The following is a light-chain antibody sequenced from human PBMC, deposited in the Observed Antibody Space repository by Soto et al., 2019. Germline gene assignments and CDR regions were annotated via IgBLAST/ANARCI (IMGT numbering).Light chain of an antibody. V-gene: IGKV1-27*01. CDR2: GTS. CDR3: QKYNSAPLT. CDR1: QDISSY. J-gene: IGKJ4*01. Sequence: DIQMTQSPSSLSASVGDRVTITCRASQDISSYLAWYQQKPGKVPKLLIYGTSTLQSGVPSRFSGSGSGTDFTLTISSLQPEDAATYYCQKYNSAPLTFGGGTKVEIK.